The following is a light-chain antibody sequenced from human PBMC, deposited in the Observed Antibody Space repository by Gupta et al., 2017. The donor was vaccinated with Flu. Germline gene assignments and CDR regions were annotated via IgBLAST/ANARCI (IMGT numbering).Light chain of an antibody. J-gene: IGKJ2*01. CDR1: QNIKKY. V-gene: IGKV1-39*01. CDR2: ATS. Sequence: DIQMTQSPSSLSASVGDRVTITCRASQNIKKYLNWYQQKPGKAPRFLIYATSNLQSGVPLKFNGSGSETKFTLTISNLQPEDFATYYCQQGHSMPPTFGPGTKLEIK. CDR3: QQGHSMPPT.